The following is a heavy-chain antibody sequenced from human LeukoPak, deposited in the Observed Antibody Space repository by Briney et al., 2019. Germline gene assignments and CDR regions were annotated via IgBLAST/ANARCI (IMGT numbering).Heavy chain of an antibody. CDR2: ISYDGSNK. V-gene: IGHV3-30*04. CDR3: AKDRGRNSNDPRATYSVREV. D-gene: IGHD1-14*01. CDR1: GFTFSSYA. Sequence: GGSLRLSCAASGFTFSSYAMHWVRQAPGKGLEWVAVISYDGSNKYYADSVKGRFTISRDNSKNTLYLQMNSLRAEDTAVYYFAKDRGRNSNDPRATYSVREVWGKGPTVTVS. J-gene: IGHJ6*04.